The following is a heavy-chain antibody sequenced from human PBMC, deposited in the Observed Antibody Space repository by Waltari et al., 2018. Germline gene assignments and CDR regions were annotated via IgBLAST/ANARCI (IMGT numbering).Heavy chain of an antibody. Sequence: QVQLQESGPGLVKPSETLSLTCAVSGYSISSGYYWGWIRQPPGKGLEWIGSIYHSGGTDYNPSLKSRVTISVDTSKNQFSLNLSSVTAADTAMYYCARGNDYWGQGTLVTVSS. CDR2: IYHSGGT. J-gene: IGHJ4*02. CDR1: GYSISSGYY. CDR3: ARGNDY. V-gene: IGHV4-38-2*01.